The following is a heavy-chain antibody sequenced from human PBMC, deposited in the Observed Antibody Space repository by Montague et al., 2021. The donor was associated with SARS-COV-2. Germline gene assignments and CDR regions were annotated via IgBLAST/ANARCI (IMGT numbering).Heavy chain of an antibody. J-gene: IGHJ6*02. V-gene: IGHV3-7*01. Sequence: SLRLSCAASGFTFSSYWMSWVRQAPGEGLEWVANIKQDGSEKYYVDSVEGRFTISRDNAKNSLYLQMNSLRAEDTAVYYCARVQRTTGTTRLGTYYYYYYGMDVWGQGTTVTVSS. CDR2: IKQDGSEK. D-gene: IGHD1-1*01. CDR3: ARVQRTTGTTRLGTYYYYYYGMDV. CDR1: GFTFSSYW.